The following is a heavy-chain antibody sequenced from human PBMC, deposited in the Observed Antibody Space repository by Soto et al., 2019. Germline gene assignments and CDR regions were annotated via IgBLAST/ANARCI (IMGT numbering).Heavy chain of an antibody. Sequence: SISLACAVYGHSISRCVNSWMWIRQPPGKGLEWIGYIYHSGSTYYNPSLKSRVTISIDRSKNQFSLKLSSVTAADTAVYYCARFYGDYSNWFDPWGQGTLVTVSS. CDR3: ARFYGDYSNWFDP. D-gene: IGHD4-17*01. J-gene: IGHJ5*02. CDR1: GHSISRCVNS. CDR2: IYHSGST. V-gene: IGHV4-30-2*01.